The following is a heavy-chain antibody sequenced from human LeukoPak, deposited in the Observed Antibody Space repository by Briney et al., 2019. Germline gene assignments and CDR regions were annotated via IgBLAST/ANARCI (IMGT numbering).Heavy chain of an antibody. CDR3: ARDIGYYYDSSGYPPSN. Sequence: GGSLRLSCAASGFTFSSYSMNWVRQAPGKGLEWVSSISSSSSYIYYADSVKGRFTISRDNAKNSLYLQMNSLRAEDTAVSYCARDIGYYYDSSGYPPSNWGQGTLVTVSS. CDR2: ISSSSSYI. CDR1: GFTFSSYS. J-gene: IGHJ4*02. V-gene: IGHV3-21*01. D-gene: IGHD3-22*01.